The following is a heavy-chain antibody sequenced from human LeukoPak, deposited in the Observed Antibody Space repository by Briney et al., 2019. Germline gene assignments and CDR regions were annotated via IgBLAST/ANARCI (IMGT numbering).Heavy chain of an antibody. Sequence: ASVKVSCKASGYTFTSYYMHWVRQAPGQGLEWMGIINPSGGSTSYAQKFQGRVTMTRDMSTSTVYMELSSLRSEDTAVYYCARDTRPFCYFDYWGQGTLVTVSS. V-gene: IGHV1-46*01. J-gene: IGHJ4*02. D-gene: IGHD3-3*01. CDR1: GYTFTSYY. CDR2: INPSGGST. CDR3: ARDTRPFCYFDY.